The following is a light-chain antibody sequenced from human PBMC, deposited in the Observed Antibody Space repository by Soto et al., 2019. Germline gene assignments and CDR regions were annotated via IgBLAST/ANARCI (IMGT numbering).Light chain of an antibody. CDR3: LRYNSAPLT. V-gene: IGKV1-27*01. CDR1: QGIRHD. CDR2: AAS. J-gene: IGKJ4*01. Sequence: DIQMTQATSSLSASVGDRVTITCRASQGIRHDLAWYQQKPGKVPKLLICAASTLQSGVPYRFSGSGSGTDFTLTISSLRPEDVATYYCLRYNSAPLTFGGVTKVEIK.